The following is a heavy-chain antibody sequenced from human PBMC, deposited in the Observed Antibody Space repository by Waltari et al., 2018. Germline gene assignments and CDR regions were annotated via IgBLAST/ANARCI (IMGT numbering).Heavy chain of an antibody. D-gene: IGHD1-1*01. CDR3: ARESGTEIDAFDI. V-gene: IGHV3-53*01. CDR2: SYSGGST. Sequence: EVQLVESGGGLIQPGGSLRLSCAASGFTVSSNYMSWVRQAPGKGLEWVSVSYSGGSTYYADSVKGRFTISRDNSKNTLYLQMNSLRAEDTAVYYCARESGTEIDAFDIWGQGTMVTVSS. CDR1: GFTVSSNY. J-gene: IGHJ3*02.